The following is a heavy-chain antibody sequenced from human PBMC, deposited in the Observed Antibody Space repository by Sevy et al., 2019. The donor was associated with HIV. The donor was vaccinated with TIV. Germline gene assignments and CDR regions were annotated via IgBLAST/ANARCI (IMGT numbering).Heavy chain of an antibody. CDR3: ARVTMYYDFRSGYYTIHYGMDV. J-gene: IGHJ6*02. CDR1: GYTFTSYD. CDR2: MNPNSGNT. V-gene: IGHV1-8*01. D-gene: IGHD3-3*01. Sequence: ASVKVSCKASGYTFTSYDINWVRQATGQGLEWMGWMNPNSGNTGYAQKFQGRVTMTRKTSISTAYMELGSRRSEDTAVYYCARVTMYYDFRSGYYTIHYGMDVWGQGTTVTVSS.